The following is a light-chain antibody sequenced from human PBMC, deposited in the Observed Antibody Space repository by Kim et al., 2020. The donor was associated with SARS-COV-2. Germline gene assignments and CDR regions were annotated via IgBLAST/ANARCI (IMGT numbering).Light chain of an antibody. V-gene: IGLV1-44*01. CDR2: SND. CDR3: AAWDDSLNGWV. J-gene: IGLJ3*02. CDR1: SSNIGSTI. Sequence: GQRAAISCSGSSSNIGSTIVNWYQQLPGTAPKLLIYSNDQRPSGVPDRFSGSKSGTSASLAISGLQSEDEADYYCAAWDDSLNGWVFGGGTQLTVL.